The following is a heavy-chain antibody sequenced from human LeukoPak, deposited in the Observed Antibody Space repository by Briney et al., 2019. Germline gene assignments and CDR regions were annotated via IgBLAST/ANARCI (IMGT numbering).Heavy chain of an antibody. J-gene: IGHJ3*02. D-gene: IGHD3-22*01. V-gene: IGHV1-46*03. CDR2: INPSDGST. Sequence: ASVKVSCKASGYTFTTYYMHWVRQAPGQGLEWMGIINPSDGSTSYAQKFQGRVTMTRDTSTSTVYMELSSLRSEDTAVYYCARDRTGYYYDSSGYYFDAFDIWGQGTMVTVSS. CDR3: ARDRTGYYYDSSGYYFDAFDI. CDR1: GYTFTTYY.